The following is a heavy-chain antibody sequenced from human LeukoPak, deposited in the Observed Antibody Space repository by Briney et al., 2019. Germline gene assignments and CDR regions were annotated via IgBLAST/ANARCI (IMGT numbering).Heavy chain of an antibody. D-gene: IGHD5-24*01. CDR1: GGSISSGGYC. CDR2: IYHSGST. CDR3: ARTNVEMATTFDY. Sequence: PSETLSLTCTVSGGSISSGGYCWSWIRQPPGKGLEWIGYIYHSGSTYYNPSLKSRVTISVDRSKNQFSPKLSSVTAADTAVYYCARTNVEMATTFDYWGQGTLVTVSS. J-gene: IGHJ4*02. V-gene: IGHV4-30-2*02.